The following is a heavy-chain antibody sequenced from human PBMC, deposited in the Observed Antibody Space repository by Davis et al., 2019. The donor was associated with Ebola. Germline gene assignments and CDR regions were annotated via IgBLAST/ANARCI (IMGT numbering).Heavy chain of an antibody. Sequence: ASVTVSCKASGYTFTSYGISWVRQAPGQGLEWMGWISAYNGNTNYAQKLQGRVTMTTDTSTSTAYMELRSLRSDDTAVYYCAREQTTVTTGWFDPWGQGTLVTVSS. CDR2: ISAYNGNT. D-gene: IGHD4-17*01. CDR1: GYTFTSYG. J-gene: IGHJ5*02. V-gene: IGHV1-18*01. CDR3: AREQTTVTTGWFDP.